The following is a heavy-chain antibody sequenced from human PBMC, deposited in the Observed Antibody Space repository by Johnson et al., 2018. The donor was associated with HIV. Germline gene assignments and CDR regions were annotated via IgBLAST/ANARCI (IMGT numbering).Heavy chain of an antibody. V-gene: IGHV3-9*01. CDR2: IGSNGLTI. J-gene: IGHJ3*02. CDR3: ARRARDTSTWLGGSLNAFDI. D-gene: IGHD6-13*01. Sequence: VQLVESGGGLVQPGGSLSLSCAASGFSFDDYAMHWVRQVPGKGLEWVAGIGSNGLTIGYVDSVKGRFTISRANAKNSLYLQMNTLRAEDTAVYYCARRARDTSTWLGGSLNAFDIWGQGTMVTVSS. CDR1: GFSFDDYA.